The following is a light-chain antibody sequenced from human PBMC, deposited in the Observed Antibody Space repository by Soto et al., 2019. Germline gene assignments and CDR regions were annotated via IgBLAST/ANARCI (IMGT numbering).Light chain of an antibody. CDR2: GNS. Sequence: QSVLTQPPSVSGAPGQRVTISCTGSSSNIGAGYDVHWYQQLPGTAPKLLIYGNSNRPSGVPDRFSGSKSGTSASLAITGLQDDDEEDYYCQSYDSSLGGWIFGGGTKLTVL. V-gene: IGLV1-40*01. CDR1: SSNIGAGYD. CDR3: QSYDSSLGGWI. J-gene: IGLJ2*01.